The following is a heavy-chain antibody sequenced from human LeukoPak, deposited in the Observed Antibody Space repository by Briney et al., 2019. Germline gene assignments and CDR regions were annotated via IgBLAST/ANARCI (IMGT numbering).Heavy chain of an antibody. CDR2: ISSGSSPI. Sequence: GGSLRLFCAASGFTFSSYSMNWVRQAPGKGLEWVSYISSGSSPIYYADSVKGRFTISRDNAKTSLYLQMNSLRAEDTAVYYCSRDLYYDFWSGPDACDIWGQGTMVTVSS. J-gene: IGHJ3*02. CDR3: SRDLYYDFWSGPDACDI. CDR1: GFTFSSYS. V-gene: IGHV3-48*01. D-gene: IGHD3-3*01.